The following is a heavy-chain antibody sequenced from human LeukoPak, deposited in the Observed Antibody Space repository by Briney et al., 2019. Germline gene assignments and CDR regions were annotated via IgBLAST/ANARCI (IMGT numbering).Heavy chain of an antibody. V-gene: IGHV5-51*01. J-gene: IGHJ4*02. Sequence: PGESLKISCEASGYNFSNYWINWVRQKPGKGLEWMGIIYPGDPDTRYGPSFQGHVTISADRSANTAYLQWSRLEASDTAKYFCARKANGMAAPFDSWAQGTLVTVSS. CDR1: GYNFSNYW. CDR2: IYPGDPDT. CDR3: ARKANGMAAPFDS. D-gene: IGHD6-13*01.